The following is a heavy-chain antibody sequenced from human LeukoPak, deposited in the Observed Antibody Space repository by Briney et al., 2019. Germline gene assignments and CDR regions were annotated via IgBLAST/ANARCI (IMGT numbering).Heavy chain of an antibody. V-gene: IGHV4-34*01. D-gene: IGHD1-14*01. CDR3: ASLYNEDY. Sequence: SETLSLTCAVYGGSFSGYYWSWIRQPPGKGLEWIGEINHSGSTNYNPSLKSRVTISVDTSKNQFSLKLSSVTAADTAAYYCASLYNEDYWGQGTLVTVSS. CDR2: INHSGST. CDR1: GGSFSGYY. J-gene: IGHJ4*02.